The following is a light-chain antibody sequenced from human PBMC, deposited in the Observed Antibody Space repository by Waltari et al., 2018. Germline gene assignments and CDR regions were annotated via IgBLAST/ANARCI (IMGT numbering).Light chain of an antibody. V-gene: IGKV3-11*01. CDR1: QSVSSY. J-gene: IGKJ4*01. CDR3: QQRSNWPLT. Sequence: EIVLTQSPATLSLSPGERATLSCRASQSVSSYLALYQQKPGQAPRLLIYDASNRATGIPARFSGSGSGTDFTLTISSLEPEDFAVYYCQQRSNWPLTFGGGTKVEIE. CDR2: DAS.